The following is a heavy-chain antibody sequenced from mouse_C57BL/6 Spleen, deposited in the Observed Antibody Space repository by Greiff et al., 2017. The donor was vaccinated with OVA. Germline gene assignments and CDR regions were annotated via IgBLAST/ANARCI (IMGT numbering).Heavy chain of an antibody. V-gene: IGHV1-69*01. CDR2: IDPSDSYT. CDR3: ARSEGNYYFDY. J-gene: IGHJ2*01. CDR1: GYTFTSYW. D-gene: IGHD2-1*01. Sequence: QVQLQQPGAELVMPGASVKLSCKASGYTFTSYWMHWVKQSPGQGLEWIGEIDPSDSYTNYNQKFKGKSTLTVDKSSSTAYMQLSSLTSEDSAVYYCARSEGNYYFDYWGQGTTLTVSS.